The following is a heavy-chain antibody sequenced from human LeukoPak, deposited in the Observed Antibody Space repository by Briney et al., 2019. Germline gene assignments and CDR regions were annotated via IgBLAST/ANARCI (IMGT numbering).Heavy chain of an antibody. CDR1: GFTFSSYA. J-gene: IGHJ4*02. Sequence: PGGSLRLSCAASGFTFSSYAMHWVRQAPGKGLEWGAVISYDESNKYYADSVKGRFTISRDTSKNTLYLQMNSLRVEDTAVYYCLRGYYDSNRYFDFDYWGRGTLVPVSS. V-gene: IGHV3-30-3*01. D-gene: IGHD3-22*01. CDR2: ISYDESNK. CDR3: LRGYYDSNRYFDFDY.